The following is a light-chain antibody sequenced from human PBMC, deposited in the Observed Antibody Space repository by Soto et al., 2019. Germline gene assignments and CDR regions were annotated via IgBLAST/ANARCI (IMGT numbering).Light chain of an antibody. Sequence: SYELTQPPSVSVAPGQTAKIACGGDNIRGYSVHWYLQKSGQAPVLVGYDDSDRTAGLPERFSGSTSGNMATLSISRVEAGDEAEYYCQVWDSRGDRPVFGGGTQVTVL. CDR3: QVWDSRGDRPV. CDR2: DDS. J-gene: IGLJ2*01. V-gene: IGLV3-21*02. CDR1: NIRGYS.